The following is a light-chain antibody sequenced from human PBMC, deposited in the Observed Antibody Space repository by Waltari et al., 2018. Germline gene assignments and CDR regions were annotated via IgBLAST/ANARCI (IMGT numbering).Light chain of an antibody. Sequence: QSALTQPASVSGSPGQSITISCTGTSSAVGFYNYVPSYQQHPGKAPKLMIYAVSERPSGVSNRFSGSKSGNTDSLTISGLQAEDEADYYCNSYAGSSSWMFGGGTKLTVL. CDR2: AVS. V-gene: IGLV2-14*01. CDR1: SSAVGFYNY. J-gene: IGLJ3*02. CDR3: NSYAGSSSWM.